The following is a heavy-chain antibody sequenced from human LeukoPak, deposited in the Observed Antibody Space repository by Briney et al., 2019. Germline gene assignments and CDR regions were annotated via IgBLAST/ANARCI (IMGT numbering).Heavy chain of an antibody. Sequence: GGSLRLSCAASGFIFSHYTIHWVRQAPGKGPEWVALISYDGNNKYYADSVRGRFTISRDNSKNTLYLQMDSLRPEDSAVYYCARDVAHSRLSLDHWGQGTLVTVS. V-gene: IGHV3-30-3*01. CDR2: ISYDGNNK. D-gene: IGHD2-15*01. CDR3: ARDVAHSRLSLDH. CDR1: GFIFSHYT. J-gene: IGHJ4*02.